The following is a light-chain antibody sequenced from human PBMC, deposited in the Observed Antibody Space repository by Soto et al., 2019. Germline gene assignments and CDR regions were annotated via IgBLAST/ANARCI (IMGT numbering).Light chain of an antibody. CDR2: GTS. CDR3: YQYNNLPYT. J-gene: IGKJ2*01. CDR1: QSLTASY. Sequence: EIVLTQSPGTLSLSPGERATLSCRASQSLTASYLAWYQQKPGQAPRLLISGTSNRATGISDRFSGSRSGTDFTLTITRLEPEDFAMYHCYQYNNLPYTFGQGTKLEIK. V-gene: IGKV3-20*01.